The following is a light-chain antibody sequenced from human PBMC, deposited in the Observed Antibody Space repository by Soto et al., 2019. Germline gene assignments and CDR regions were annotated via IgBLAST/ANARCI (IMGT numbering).Light chain of an antibody. J-gene: IGKJ1*01. Sequence: EIVMTQSPATLSLSPGERATLSCRASQSVSSNLAWYQQKPGQAPRLLIYGASTRATGIPARFSGSGSGTEFTLTLSSLQSEDFAVYYCQQYNNWPPWTFGQGTKVEIK. V-gene: IGKV3-15*01. CDR3: QQYNNWPPWT. CDR2: GAS. CDR1: QSVSSN.